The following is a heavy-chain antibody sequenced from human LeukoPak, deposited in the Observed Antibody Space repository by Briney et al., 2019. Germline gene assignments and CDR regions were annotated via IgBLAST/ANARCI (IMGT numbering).Heavy chain of an antibody. CDR1: GFTFDDYA. Sequence: GRSLRLSCAASGFTFDDYAMHWVRQAPGKGLEWVSGISWNSGSIGYADSVKGRFTISRDNAKNSLYLQMNSLRAEDTALYYCAKDISYGGYVFGEYRYFDYWGQGTLVTVSS. CDR2: ISWNSGSI. CDR3: AKDISYGGYVFGEYRYFDY. J-gene: IGHJ4*02. D-gene: IGHD5-12*01. V-gene: IGHV3-9*01.